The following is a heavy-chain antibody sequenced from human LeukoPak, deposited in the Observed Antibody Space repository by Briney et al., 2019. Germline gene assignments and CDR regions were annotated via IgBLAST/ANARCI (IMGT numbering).Heavy chain of an antibody. J-gene: IGHJ5*02. D-gene: IGHD3-10*01. V-gene: IGHV4-4*07. CDR1: GGSISSYY. CDR3: ARGVLTYYYGSGSYYGWFDP. Sequence: PSETLSLTCTVSGGSISSYYWSWIRQPAGKGLEWIGRIYTSGSTNYNPPLKSRVTMSVDTSKNQFSLKLSSVTAADTAVYYCARGVLTYYYGSGSYYGWFDPWGQGTLVTVSS. CDR2: IYTSGST.